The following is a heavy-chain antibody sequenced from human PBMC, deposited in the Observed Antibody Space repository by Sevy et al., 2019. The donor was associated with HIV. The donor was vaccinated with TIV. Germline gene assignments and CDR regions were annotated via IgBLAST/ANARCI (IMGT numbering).Heavy chain of an antibody. J-gene: IGHJ4*02. V-gene: IGHV3-23*01. CDR2: ISGSGGST. D-gene: IGHD6-19*01. Sequence: GGSLRLSCAASGFTFSSYAMSWVRQAPGKGLEWVSAISGSGGSTYYADSVKGRFTISRDNSKNPLYLQMNSLRAEDTAVYYCAKDSSGWVTGLCNYWGQGTLVTVSS. CDR3: AKDSSGWVTGLCNY. CDR1: GFTFSSYA.